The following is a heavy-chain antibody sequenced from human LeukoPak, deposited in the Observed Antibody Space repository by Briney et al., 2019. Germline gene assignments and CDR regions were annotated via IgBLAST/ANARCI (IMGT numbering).Heavy chain of an antibody. Sequence: GGSLRLSCAASGFTFSSYSMMWVRQAPGKGLEWVSYISSSSTTIHYADSVKGRFTISRDNAKNSLYLEMKSLRAEDTAAYFCARDRDYGTFDYWGQGTLVTVSS. D-gene: IGHD4-17*01. CDR2: ISSSSTTI. CDR3: ARDRDYGTFDY. J-gene: IGHJ4*02. CDR1: GFTFSSYS. V-gene: IGHV3-48*04.